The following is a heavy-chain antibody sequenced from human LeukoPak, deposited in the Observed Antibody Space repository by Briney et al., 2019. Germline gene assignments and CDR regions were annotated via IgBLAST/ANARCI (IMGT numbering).Heavy chain of an antibody. D-gene: IGHD3-22*01. V-gene: IGHV1-69*04. CDR2: IIPILGIA. CDR1: GGTFSSYA. J-gene: IGHJ4*02. CDR3: AREAMIQDEPYYFDY. Sequence: EASVKVSCKASGGTFSSYAISWVRQAPGQGLEWMGRIIPILGIANYAQKFQGRVTITADKSTSTAYMELSSLRSEDTAVYYCAREAMIQDEPYYFDYWGQGTLVTVSS.